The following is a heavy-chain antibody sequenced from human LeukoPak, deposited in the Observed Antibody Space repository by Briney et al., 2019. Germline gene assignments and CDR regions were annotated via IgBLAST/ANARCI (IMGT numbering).Heavy chain of an antibody. J-gene: IGHJ4*02. CDR3: ARVRDSSGYYILRY. D-gene: IGHD3-22*01. V-gene: IGHV4-4*07. Sequence: SETLSLTCTVSGGSISSYYWSWIRQPAGKGLESIGHISTSGSTNYNPSLKSRVTISVDTSKNQFSLKLSSVTAADTAVYYCARVRDSSGYYILRYWGQGTLVTVSS. CDR1: GGSISSYY. CDR2: ISTSGST.